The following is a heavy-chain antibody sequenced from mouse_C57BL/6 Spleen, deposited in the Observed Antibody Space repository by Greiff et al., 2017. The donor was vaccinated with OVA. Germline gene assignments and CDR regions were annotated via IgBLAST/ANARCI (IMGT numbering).Heavy chain of an antibody. V-gene: IGHV1-26*01. Sequence: EVKLQQSGPELVKPGASVKISCKASGYTFTDYYMNWVKQSHGKSLEWIGDINPNNGGTSYNQKFKGKATLTVDKSSSTAYMELRSLTSEDSAVYYCARGPIYYDYDGAMDYWGQGTSVTVSS. CDR3: ARGPIYYDYDGAMDY. CDR1: GYTFTDYY. J-gene: IGHJ4*01. D-gene: IGHD2-4*01. CDR2: INPNNGGT.